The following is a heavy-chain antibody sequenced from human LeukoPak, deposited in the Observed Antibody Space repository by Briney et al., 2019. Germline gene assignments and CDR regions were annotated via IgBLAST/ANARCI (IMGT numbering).Heavy chain of an antibody. V-gene: IGHV4-34*01. D-gene: IGHD3-10*01. CDR3: ARHYMVRGVAFDY. CDR1: GGSISSYY. J-gene: IGHJ4*02. Sequence: SETLSLTCTVSGGSISSYYWSWIRQPAGKGLEWIGEINHSGSTNYNPSLKSRVTISVDTSKNQFSLKLSSVTAADTAVYYCARHYMVRGVAFDYWGQGTQVTVSS. CDR2: INHSGST.